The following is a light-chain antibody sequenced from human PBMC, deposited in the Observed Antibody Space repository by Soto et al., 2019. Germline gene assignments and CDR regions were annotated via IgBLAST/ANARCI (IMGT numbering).Light chain of an antibody. CDR3: SSYTRSSTVV. CDR2: EVS. J-gene: IGLJ2*01. Sequence: QSALTQPASVSVSPVQSSTISCTGTSSDVVGYNYVSWYQQHPGKAPKRMIYEVSNRPSGVSNRFSGSKSGNTASLTIAGLQAEDEADYYCSSYTRSSTVVFGGGTKLTVL. CDR1: SSDVVGYNY. V-gene: IGLV2-14*01.